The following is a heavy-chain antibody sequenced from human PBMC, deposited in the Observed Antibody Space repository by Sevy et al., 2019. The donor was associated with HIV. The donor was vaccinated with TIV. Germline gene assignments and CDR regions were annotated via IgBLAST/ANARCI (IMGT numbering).Heavy chain of an antibody. Sequence: SETLSLTCAVSGGSISSRNWWSWVRQSPGKGLEWIGDIYHSGTTNSNPSLKSRVTISVDKSKNQFSLKLRSLTAADTAVYYCASQVVVQAAIPPYYFDKWGQGTLVTVSS. J-gene: IGHJ4*02. V-gene: IGHV4-4*02. D-gene: IGHD2-2*01. CDR3: ASQVVVQAAIPPYYFDK. CDR1: GGSISSRNW. CDR2: IYHSGTT.